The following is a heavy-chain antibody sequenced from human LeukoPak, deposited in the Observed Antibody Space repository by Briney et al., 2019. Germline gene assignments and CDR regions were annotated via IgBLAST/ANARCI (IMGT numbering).Heavy chain of an antibody. CDR2: IYWDDDK. D-gene: IGHD2/OR15-2a*01. V-gene: IGHV2-5*02. J-gene: IGHJ4*02. CDR3: AHKFYGPFDE. Sequence: SGPTLVKPTQTLTLTCTFSGFSISTRGVSVGWIRQPPGKPLEWLALIYWDDDKRYSPSLQGRLTITKDTSKNQVVLTMTNMGPVDTATYYCAHKFYGPFDEWGQGTLVTVSS. CDR1: GFSISTRGVS.